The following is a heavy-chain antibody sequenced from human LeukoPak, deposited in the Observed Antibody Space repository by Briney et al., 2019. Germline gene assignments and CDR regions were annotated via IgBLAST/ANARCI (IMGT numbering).Heavy chain of an antibody. CDR1: GFTFNTYW. Sequence: PGGSLRLSCEVSGFTFNTYWMSWVRQAPGKGLEWVANIKQDGSETYYVDSVKGRFTISRDNAKNSPYLQMNSLRDEDTAVYYCARPRREGTPYHCMDVWGKGTTVTVSS. D-gene: IGHD5-24*01. V-gene: IGHV3-7*01. CDR2: IKQDGSET. CDR3: ARPRREGTPYHCMDV. J-gene: IGHJ6*03.